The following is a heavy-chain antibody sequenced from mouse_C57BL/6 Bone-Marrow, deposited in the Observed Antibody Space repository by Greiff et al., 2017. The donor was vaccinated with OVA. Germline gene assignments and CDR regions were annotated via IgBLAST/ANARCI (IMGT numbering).Heavy chain of an antibody. CDR3: ASRRGDSSVYPFDY. Sequence: QVQLQQPGAELVKPGASVKMSCKASGYTFPSYWITWVKQRPGQGLEWIGDIYPGSGSTNYNEKFKSKATLTVDTSYSTAYMQLSSLTSEDSAVYYGASRRGDSSVYPFDYWGQGTTLTVSS. V-gene: IGHV1-55*01. CDR2: IYPGSGST. CDR1: GYTFPSYW. D-gene: IGHD3-2*02. J-gene: IGHJ2*01.